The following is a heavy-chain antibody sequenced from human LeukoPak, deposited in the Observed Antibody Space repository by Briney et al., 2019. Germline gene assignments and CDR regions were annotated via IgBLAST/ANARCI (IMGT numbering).Heavy chain of an antibody. V-gene: IGHV4-59*01. J-gene: IGHJ5*02. CDR1: GGSISGYY. D-gene: IGHD3-3*01. CDR2: IYYSGST. Sequence: SETLSLTCSVPGGSISGYYWSWIRQPPGKGLEWIGYIYYSGSTNYNPSLKSRVTMSVDTSKIQFSLNLTSVTAADTAVYYCARDFGSGREEGWFDPWGQGTLVTVSS. CDR3: ARDFGSGREEGWFDP.